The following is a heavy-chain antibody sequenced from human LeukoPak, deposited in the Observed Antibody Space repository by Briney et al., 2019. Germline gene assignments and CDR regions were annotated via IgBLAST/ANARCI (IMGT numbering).Heavy chain of an antibody. V-gene: IGHV3-21*01. CDR1: GFTFSSYS. CDR3: ARDATDSSGYYGLDAFDI. CDR2: ISSSSSYI. Sequence: GSLRLSXAASGFTFSSYSMNWARQAPGKGLEWVSSISSSSSYIYYADSVKGRFTISRDNAKNSLYLQMNSLRAEDTAVYYCARDATDSSGYYGLDAFDIWGQGTMVTVSS. J-gene: IGHJ3*02. D-gene: IGHD3-22*01.